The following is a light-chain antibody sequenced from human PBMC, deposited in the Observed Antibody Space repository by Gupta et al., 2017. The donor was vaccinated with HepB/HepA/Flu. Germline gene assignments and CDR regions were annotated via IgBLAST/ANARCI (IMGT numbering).Light chain of an antibody. V-gene: IGKV1D-12*01. CDR3: QQENDFPYT. J-gene: IGKJ2*01. CDR1: QVISDSK. Sequence: IQMTQSPSSVSASVGDRVTISCRASQVISDSKLAWYQQRPGQAPKLLIYALSTVESGVPSRFSGSGSGTDFTLTISSRQPEDFATYYCQQENDFPYTFGQGTKLEIK. CDR2: ALS.